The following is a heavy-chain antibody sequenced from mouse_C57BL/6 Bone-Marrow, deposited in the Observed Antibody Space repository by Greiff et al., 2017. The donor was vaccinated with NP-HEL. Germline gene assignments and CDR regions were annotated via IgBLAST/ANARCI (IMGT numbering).Heavy chain of an antibody. J-gene: IGHJ2*01. CDR3: ARSGNY. D-gene: IGHD3-2*02. V-gene: IGHV1-69*01. CDR2: IDPSDSYT. CDR1: GYTFTSYW. Sequence: VKLVESGAELVMPGASVKLSCKASGYTFTSYWMHWVKQRPGQGLEWIGEIDPSDSYTNYNQKFKGKSTLTVDKSSSTAYMQLSSLTSEDSAVYYCARSGNYWGQGTTLTVSS.